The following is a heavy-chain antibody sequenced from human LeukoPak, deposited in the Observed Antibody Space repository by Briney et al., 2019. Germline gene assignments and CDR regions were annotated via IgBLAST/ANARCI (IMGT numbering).Heavy chain of an antibody. D-gene: IGHD3-10*01. CDR1: GFTFSSYG. J-gene: IGHJ6*02. CDR2: ISYDGSNK. Sequence: GGSLRLSCAASGFTFSSYGMHWVRRAPGKGLEWVAVISYDGSNKYYADSVKGRYTISRDNSKNTLYLQMNSLRAEDTAVYYCAKDGSGRLYYYGMDVWGQGTTVTVSS. V-gene: IGHV3-30*18. CDR3: AKDGSGRLYYYGMDV.